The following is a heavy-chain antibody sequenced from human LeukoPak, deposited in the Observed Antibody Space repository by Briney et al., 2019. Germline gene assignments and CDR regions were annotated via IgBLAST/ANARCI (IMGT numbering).Heavy chain of an antibody. CDR1: GGSISSYY. CDR2: IYYSGST. V-gene: IGHV4-59*12. Sequence: PSETLSLTCTVSGGSISSYYWSWIRQRPGKGREWIGYIYYSGSTNYNPSLKSRVTISVDTSKNQFSLQLNSVTPEDTAVYYCARDALEWELKGPNNWFDPWGQGTLVTVSS. CDR3: ARDALEWELKGPNNWFDP. D-gene: IGHD1-26*01. J-gene: IGHJ5*02.